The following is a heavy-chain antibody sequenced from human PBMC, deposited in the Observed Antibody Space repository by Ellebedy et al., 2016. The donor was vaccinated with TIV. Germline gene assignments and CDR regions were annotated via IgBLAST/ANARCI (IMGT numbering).Heavy chain of an antibody. D-gene: IGHD3-10*01. J-gene: IGHJ4*02. Sequence: MPSETLSLTCTVSGASISSYYWSWIRQPPGKGLEWIGYFYNSVNTIYNPSLKSRVSMSVDTSKNQVSLKLTSVPAADTAVYYCASEPPYFYGASGIYLQDFWGQGTLVTVSS. CDR1: GASISSYY. CDR2: FYNSVNT. V-gene: IGHV4-59*08. CDR3: ASEPPYFYGASGIYLQDF.